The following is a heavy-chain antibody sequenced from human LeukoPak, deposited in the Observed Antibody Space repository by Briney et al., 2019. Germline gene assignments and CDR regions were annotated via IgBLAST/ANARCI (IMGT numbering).Heavy chain of an antibody. CDR1: GGSISSGGYY. V-gene: IGHV4-31*03. CDR3: ARTAGDLPNYYGMDV. CDR2: IYYSGST. J-gene: IGHJ6*02. D-gene: IGHD7-27*01. Sequence: PSETLSLTCTVSGGSISSGGYYWSWIRQHPGKGLEWIGYIYYSGSTYYNPSLKSRVTTSVDTSKNQFSLKLSSVTAADTAVYYRARTAGDLPNYYGMDVWGQGTTVTVSS.